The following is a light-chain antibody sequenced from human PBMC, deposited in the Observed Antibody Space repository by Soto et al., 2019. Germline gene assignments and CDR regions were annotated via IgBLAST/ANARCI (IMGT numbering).Light chain of an antibody. CDR2: LGS. V-gene: IGKV2-28*01. J-gene: IGKJ2*01. CDR1: QSLLHSNGYKF. Sequence: DIVMTQSPLSLPVTPGEPASISCRSSQSLLHSNGYKFLDWYLQKPGQSPQLLIYLGSNRASGVPDRCSGSGSGTDFTLKISRVEAEDVGVYYCMQSLQAPYTFGQGTKLEIK. CDR3: MQSLQAPYT.